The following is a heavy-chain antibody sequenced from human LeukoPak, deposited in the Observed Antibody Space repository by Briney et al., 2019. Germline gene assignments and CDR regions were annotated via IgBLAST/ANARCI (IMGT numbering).Heavy chain of an antibody. V-gene: IGHV4-30-4*01. D-gene: IGHD3-16*02. CDR1: GGSISSGDYY. CDR2: IYYSGST. J-gene: IGHJ4*02. CDR3: AREPGYDYVWGSYRWEIDY. Sequence: SQTLSLTCTVSGGSISSGDYYWSWIRQPPGKGLEWIGYIYYSGSTYYNPSLKSRVTISVDTSKNQFSLKLSSVTAADTAVYYCAREPGYDYVWGSYRWEIDYWGQGTLVTVSS.